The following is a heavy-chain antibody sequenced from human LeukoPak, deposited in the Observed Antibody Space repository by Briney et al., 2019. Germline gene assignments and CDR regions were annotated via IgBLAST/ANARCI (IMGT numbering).Heavy chain of an antibody. CDR1: GFTFSSYG. CDR2: ICYYGSNK. CDR3: AREDKDGHYYDSSGYIDY. V-gene: IGHV3-33*01. Sequence: GGSLRLSCAASGFTFSSYGMHWVRQAPGKGLEWVAVICYYGSNKYYADSVKGRFTISRDNSKNTLYLQMNSLRAEDTAVYYCAREDKDGHYYDSSGYIDYWGQGTLVTVSS. D-gene: IGHD3-22*01. J-gene: IGHJ4*02.